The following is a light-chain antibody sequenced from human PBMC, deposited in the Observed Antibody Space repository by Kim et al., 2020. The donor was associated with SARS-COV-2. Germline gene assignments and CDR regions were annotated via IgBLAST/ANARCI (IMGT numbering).Light chain of an antibody. J-gene: IGLJ1*01. Sequence: QSVLTLPPSASGTPGQRVTISCSGSSSNIGINVVNWYQQLPGTAPKLLIYDSNQRPSGVPDRFSGSKSGTSASLAISGLQSEDEADYFCATWDDSLTGFVLGTGTKVTVL. V-gene: IGLV1-44*01. CDR3: ATWDDSLTGFV. CDR2: DSN. CDR1: SSNIGINV.